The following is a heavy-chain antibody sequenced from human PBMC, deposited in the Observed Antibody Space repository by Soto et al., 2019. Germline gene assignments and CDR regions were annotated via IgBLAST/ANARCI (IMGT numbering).Heavy chain of an antibody. CDR3: AKDKLRYFDWPPIPDY. CDR1: GFIFSDYA. V-gene: IGHV3-23*01. Sequence: PGGSLRLSCAASGFIFSDYAMTWVRQAPGRGLEWVSTISGTRGRQRNTFYTASVKGRFTVTRDNSKNTLYLQMNSLRAEDTAVYYCAKDKLRYFDWPPIPDYWGQGTLVTVSS. CDR2: ISGTRGRQRNT. D-gene: IGHD3-9*01. J-gene: IGHJ4*02.